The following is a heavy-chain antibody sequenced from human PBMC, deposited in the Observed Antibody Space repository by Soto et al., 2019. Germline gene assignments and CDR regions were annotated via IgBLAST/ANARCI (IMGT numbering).Heavy chain of an antibody. J-gene: IGHJ4*02. CDR3: ARALSYCTNGVCYPEY. CDR1: GYTFTSYG. CDR2: ISAYNGNT. D-gene: IGHD2-8*01. Sequence: ASVKASCKASGYTFTSYGISWVRQAPGQGLEWMGWISAYNGNTNYAQKLQGRVTMTTDTSTSTAYMELRSLRSDDTAVYYCARALSYCTNGVCYPEYWGQGTMVTVSS. V-gene: IGHV1-18*04.